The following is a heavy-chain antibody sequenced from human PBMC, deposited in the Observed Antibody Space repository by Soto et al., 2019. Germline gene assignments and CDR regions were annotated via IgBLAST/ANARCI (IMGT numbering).Heavy chain of an antibody. V-gene: IGHV3-30*18. J-gene: IGHJ4*02. CDR2: ISYDGSNK. D-gene: IGHD6-13*01. CDR3: AKSPGIAAAVH. Sequence: QVQLVESGGGVVQPGRSLRLSCAASGFTFSSYGMQWVRQAPGKGLEWVAVISYDGSNKYYADSVKGRFTISRDNSKNTLYLQMNSLRAEDTAVYYCAKSPGIAAAVHWGQGTLVTVSS. CDR1: GFTFSSYG.